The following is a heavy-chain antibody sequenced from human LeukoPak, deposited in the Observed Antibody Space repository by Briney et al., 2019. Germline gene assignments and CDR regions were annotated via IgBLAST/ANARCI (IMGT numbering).Heavy chain of an antibody. D-gene: IGHD3-9*01. CDR3: ARGQRRYFDWLPFDY. V-gene: IGHV4-39*07. CDR1: GGSISSSSYY. CDR2: IYYSGST. Sequence: SETLSLTCTVSGGSISSSSYYWGWIRQPPGKGLEWIGSIYYSGSTYYNPSLKSRVTISVDTSKNQFSLKLSSVTAADTAVYYCARGQRRYFDWLPFDYWGQGTLVTVSS. J-gene: IGHJ4*02.